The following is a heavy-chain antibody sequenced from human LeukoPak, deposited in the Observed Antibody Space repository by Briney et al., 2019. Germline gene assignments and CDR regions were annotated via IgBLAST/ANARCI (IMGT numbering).Heavy chain of an antibody. V-gene: IGHV3-7*05. Sequence: PGGSLRLSCAASGFTLSSYWMSWVRQAPGKGLEWVANINRDGSEQYYVHSVRGRFTISRDNAKNSLYVQMNSLRAEDTAIYYCTKGAWLDDWGQGTLVTVSS. CDR2: INRDGSEQ. D-gene: IGHD3-16*01. J-gene: IGHJ4*02. CDR3: TKGAWLDD. CDR1: GFTLSSYW.